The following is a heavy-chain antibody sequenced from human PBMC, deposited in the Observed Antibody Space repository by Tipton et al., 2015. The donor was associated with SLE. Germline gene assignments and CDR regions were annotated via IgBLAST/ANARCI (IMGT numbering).Heavy chain of an antibody. D-gene: IGHD6-13*01. CDR1: GGSISSYY. CDR2: IYYSGST. CDR3: ARVRRDSSSWGLDY. V-gene: IGHV4-59*01. J-gene: IGHJ4*02. Sequence: TLSLTCTVSGGSISSYYWSWIRQPPGKGLEWIGYIYYSGSTNYNPSLKSRVTISLDRSKNQFSLNLSSVTAADTAVYYCARVRRDSSSWGLDYWGQGTLITVSS.